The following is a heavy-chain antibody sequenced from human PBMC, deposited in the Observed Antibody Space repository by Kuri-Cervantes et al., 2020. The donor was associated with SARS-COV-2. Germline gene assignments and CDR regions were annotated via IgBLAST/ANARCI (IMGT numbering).Heavy chain of an antibody. CDR3: ARKDYSNYDLPLDY. Sequence: ASVKVSCKASGYTFTGYYMHWVRQAPGQGLEWMGWINAYNGNTNYAQKLQGRVTMTTDTSTSTAYMELRSLRSDDTAVYCCARKDYSNYDLPLDYWGQGTLVTVSS. D-gene: IGHD4-11*01. J-gene: IGHJ4*02. CDR1: GYTFTGYY. CDR2: INAYNGNT. V-gene: IGHV1-18*04.